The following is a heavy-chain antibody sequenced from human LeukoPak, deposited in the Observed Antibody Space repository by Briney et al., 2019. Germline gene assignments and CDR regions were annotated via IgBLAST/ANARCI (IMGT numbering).Heavy chain of an antibody. D-gene: IGHD3-3*01. CDR3: ARGPSSGYSTDWFDP. CDR2: IYYSGST. J-gene: IGHJ5*02. V-gene: IGHV4-59*01. CDR1: GGSISSFY. Sequence: SETLSLTCTVSGGSISSFYWSWIRQPPGKGLEWIGYIYYSGSTNYNPSLKSRVTISVDTSKNQFSLRLSSVTAADTAVYHCARGPSSGYSTDWFDPWGQGTLVTVSS.